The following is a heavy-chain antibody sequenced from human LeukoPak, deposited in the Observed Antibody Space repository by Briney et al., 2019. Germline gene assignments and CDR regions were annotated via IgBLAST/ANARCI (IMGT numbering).Heavy chain of an antibody. J-gene: IGHJ6*03. CDR3: ARATYGYGYYYYMDV. Sequence: KTSETLSLTCTVSGGSISSYYWSWIRQPAGKGLEWIGRIYTSGSTNYNPSLKSRVTISVDTSKNQFSLKLSSVSAADTAVYYCARATYGYGYYYYMDVWGKGTTVTVSS. CDR2: IYTSGST. V-gene: IGHV4-4*07. D-gene: IGHD5-18*01. CDR1: GGSISSYY.